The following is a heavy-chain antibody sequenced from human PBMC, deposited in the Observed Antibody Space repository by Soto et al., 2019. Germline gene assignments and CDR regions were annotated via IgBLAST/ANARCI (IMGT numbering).Heavy chain of an antibody. CDR1: GFTFTSSA. Sequence: QMQLVQSGPEVKKPGTSVKVSCKASGFTFTSSAMQWVRQARGQRLEWIGWIVVGSGNTNYAQKFQERVTITRDTSTRPAYMELSSRSYEDTAVYYCAAGFIAVAGTYYYGMDVWGQGTTVTVSS. CDR2: IVVGSGNT. J-gene: IGHJ6*02. D-gene: IGHD6-19*01. CDR3: AAGFIAVAGTYYYGMDV. V-gene: IGHV1-58*02.